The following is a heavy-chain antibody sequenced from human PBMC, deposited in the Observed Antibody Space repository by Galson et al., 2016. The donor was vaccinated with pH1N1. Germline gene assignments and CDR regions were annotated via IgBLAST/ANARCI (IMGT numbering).Heavy chain of an antibody. V-gene: IGHV4-31*03. D-gene: IGHD3-3*01. CDR1: GDSISIVCSS. CDR3: ARGGDGVTVFGIVSHF. Sequence: LSLTCTVSGDSISIVCSSFLFFLLVLVLGLFGIGFIYYGGSAYYNPSLYSRVTISVDTSKNQFSLKLSSVTAADTAVYYCARGGDGVTVFGIVSHFWGQVTLVTVSS. CDR2: IYYGGSA. J-gene: IGHJ4*02.